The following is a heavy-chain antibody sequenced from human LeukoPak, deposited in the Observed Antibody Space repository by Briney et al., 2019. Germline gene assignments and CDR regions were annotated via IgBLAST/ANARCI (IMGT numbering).Heavy chain of an antibody. CDR1: GYSFTSYW. J-gene: IGHJ5*02. V-gene: IGHV5-51*01. Sequence: GESLKISCKASGYSFTSYWIGWVRQMPGKGLEWVGIIYPGDSDTRYSPSFQGQVTISADKSISTAYLQWSSLKASDTAMYYCARPAISMIRGVIKGVWFDPWGQGTLVTVSS. D-gene: IGHD3-10*01. CDR3: ARPAISMIRGVIKGVWFDP. CDR2: IYPGDSDT.